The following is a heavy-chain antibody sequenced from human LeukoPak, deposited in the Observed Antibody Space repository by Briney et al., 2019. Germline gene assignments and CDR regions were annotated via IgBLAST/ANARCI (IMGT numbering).Heavy chain of an antibody. V-gene: IGHV3-48*04. CDR1: GFTFRTYN. CDR3: ARERQDAFDI. Sequence: GGSLRLSCVASGFTFRTYNVNWVRQAPGKGLEWVSYISGSGSATYYADSVKGRFTISRDNAKNSLYLQMNSLRAEDTAVYYCARERQDAFDIWGQGTMVTVSS. CDR2: ISGSGSAT. J-gene: IGHJ3*02.